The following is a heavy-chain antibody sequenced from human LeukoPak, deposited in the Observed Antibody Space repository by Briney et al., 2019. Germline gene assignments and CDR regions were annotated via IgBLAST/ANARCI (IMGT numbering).Heavy chain of an antibody. D-gene: IGHD3-9*01. CDR3: AKGPDYDILTPIDY. CDR1: GFTFDDYA. CDR2: ISWNSGRR. V-gene: IGHV3-9*03. Sequence: GGSLRLSCVASGFTFDDYAMHWVRQAPGKGLEWVSGISWNSGRRGYADSVKGRFTISRDNAKSSLYLQMNSLRAEDMALYYCAKGPDYDILTPIDYWGQGTLVTVSS. J-gene: IGHJ4*02.